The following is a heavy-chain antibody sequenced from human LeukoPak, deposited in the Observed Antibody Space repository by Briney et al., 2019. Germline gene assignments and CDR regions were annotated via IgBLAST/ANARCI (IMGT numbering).Heavy chain of an antibody. D-gene: IGHD2/OR15-2a*01. Sequence: SETLSLTCTVSGGSISSGGYYWSWIRQHPGKGLEWIGYIYYSGSTYYNPSLKSRVTISVDTSKNQFSLKLSSVTAADTAVYYCARGPKEFNYYGMDVWGQGTTVTVSS. V-gene: IGHV4-31*03. CDR2: IYYSGST. CDR1: GGSISSGGYY. CDR3: ARGPKEFNYYGMDV. J-gene: IGHJ6*02.